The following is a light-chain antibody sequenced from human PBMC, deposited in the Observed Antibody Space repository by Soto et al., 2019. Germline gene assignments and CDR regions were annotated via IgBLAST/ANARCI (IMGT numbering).Light chain of an antibody. CDR3: SSYAGTYKVV. Sequence: QSALTQPPSASGSPGQSVTISCTGTSNDVGGYNFVSWYQQHPGKAPKLMIYEVIKRPSGVPDRFPGSKSGNTASLTVSGLQPEDEADYYCSSYAGTYKVVFGGGTKVTVL. J-gene: IGLJ2*01. CDR1: SNDVGGYNF. V-gene: IGLV2-8*01. CDR2: EVI.